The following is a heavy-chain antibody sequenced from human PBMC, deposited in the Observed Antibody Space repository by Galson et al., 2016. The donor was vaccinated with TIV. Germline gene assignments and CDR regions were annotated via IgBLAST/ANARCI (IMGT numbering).Heavy chain of an antibody. D-gene: IGHD1-26*01. Sequence: SETLSLTCTVSNGSINGYYWGWIRQPPGKGLEWIGSMSYNGNANYNPSLKSRVTISIDTSKNQFSLKMSSVTAADTAVYYCARGPWDSRFDYWGQGTLVTVSS. J-gene: IGHJ4*02. CDR2: MSYNGNA. V-gene: IGHV4-59*01. CDR1: NGSINGYY. CDR3: ARGPWDSRFDY.